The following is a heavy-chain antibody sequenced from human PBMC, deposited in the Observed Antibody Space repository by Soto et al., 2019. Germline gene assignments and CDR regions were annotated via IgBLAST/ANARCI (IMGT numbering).Heavy chain of an antibody. V-gene: IGHV3-33*01. CDR2: IWYDGSNK. Sequence: GGSLRLSCAASGFTFSSYGMHWVRQAPGKGLEWVAVIWYDGSNKYYADSVKGRFTISRDNSKNTLYLQMNSLRAEDTAVYYCARVPHYGSGSYDYWGQGTLVTVSS. CDR1: GFTFSSYG. CDR3: ARVPHYGSGSYDY. J-gene: IGHJ4*02. D-gene: IGHD3-10*01.